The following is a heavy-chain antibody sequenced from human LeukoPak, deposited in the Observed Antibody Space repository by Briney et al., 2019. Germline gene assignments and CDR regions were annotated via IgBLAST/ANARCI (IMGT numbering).Heavy chain of an antibody. Sequence: PSETLSLTCAVYGGSFSGYYWSWIRQPPGKGLEWIGEINHSGSTNYNPSLKSRVTISVDTSENQFSLKLSSVTAADTAVYYCARVLGSSGVYYYGMDVWGQGTTVTVSS. CDR3: ARVLGSSGVYYYGMDV. V-gene: IGHV4-34*01. CDR2: INHSGST. D-gene: IGHD3-22*01. J-gene: IGHJ6*02. CDR1: GGSFSGYY.